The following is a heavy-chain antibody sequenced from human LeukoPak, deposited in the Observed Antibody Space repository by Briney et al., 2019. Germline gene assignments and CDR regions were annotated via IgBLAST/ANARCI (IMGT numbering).Heavy chain of an antibody. Sequence: GGSLRLSCAASGFTFSSYWMPWVRQAPGKGLVWVSRIDSDGSRTSDADSVKGRFTISRDNAKNTLYLQMTSLRAEDTAVYYCARESSRRAVDIWGQGTMFIVSS. CDR2: IDSDGSRT. V-gene: IGHV3-74*01. CDR3: ARESSRRAVDI. J-gene: IGHJ3*02. CDR1: GFTFSSYW. D-gene: IGHD6-13*01.